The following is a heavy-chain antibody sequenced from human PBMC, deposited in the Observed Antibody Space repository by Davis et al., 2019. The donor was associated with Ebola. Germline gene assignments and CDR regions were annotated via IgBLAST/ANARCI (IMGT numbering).Heavy chain of an antibody. CDR2: ISAYNGNT. CDR1: GYTFTSYR. CDR3: ARVPRFLAWLFGEIFDY. J-gene: IGHJ4*02. Sequence: AASVKVSCKASGYTFTSYRISWVRQAPGQGLEWMGWISAYNGNTNYAQKLQGRATMTTDTSTSTAYMELRSLGSDDTAVYYCARVPRFLAWLFGEIFDYWGQGTLVTVSP. V-gene: IGHV1-18*01. D-gene: IGHD3-3*01.